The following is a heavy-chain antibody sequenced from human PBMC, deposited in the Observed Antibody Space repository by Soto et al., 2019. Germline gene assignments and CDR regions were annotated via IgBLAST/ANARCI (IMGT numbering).Heavy chain of an antibody. V-gene: IGHV1-69*13. Sequence: SLEVSCNASGDNFGRFTINWVLQAPGQRLEWMGGIKPISDITNYAQRFQGGHTFTADATTSTVYLQQSNLLSEDKAMNYCAMDPFTINKLFGVWFDPWGQGTLVTVSS. J-gene: IGHJ5*02. D-gene: IGHD3-10*01. CDR1: GDNFGRFT. CDR2: IKPISDIT. CDR3: AMDPFTINKLFGVWFDP.